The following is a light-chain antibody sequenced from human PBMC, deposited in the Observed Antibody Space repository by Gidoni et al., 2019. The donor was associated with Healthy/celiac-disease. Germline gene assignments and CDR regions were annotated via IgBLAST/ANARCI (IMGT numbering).Light chain of an antibody. CDR3: QQYYSYPLIT. V-gene: IGKV1-8*01. J-gene: IGKJ3*01. CDR2: AAS. Sequence: AIRMTQSPSSLSASTGDRVTITCRASQGISSYLAWYQQKPGKAPTLLIYAASTLQSGVPSRFSGSGSGTDFTITISCLQSEDFATYYCQQYYSYPLITFGHGTKVDIK. CDR1: QGISSY.